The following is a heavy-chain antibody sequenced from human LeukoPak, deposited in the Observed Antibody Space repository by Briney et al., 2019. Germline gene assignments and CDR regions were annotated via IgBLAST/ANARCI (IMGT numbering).Heavy chain of an antibody. CDR1: GGSISSSSYY. CDR2: IYYSGST. V-gene: IGHV4-39*07. Sequence: PSETLSLTCTVSGGSISSSSYYWGWIRQPPGKGLEWIGSIYYSGSTYYNPSLKSRVTISVDTSKNQFSLKLSSVTAADTAVYYCARDSPTSTTVVTPGYFDYWGQGTLVTVSS. CDR3: ARDSPTSTTVVTPGYFDY. D-gene: IGHD4-23*01. J-gene: IGHJ4*02.